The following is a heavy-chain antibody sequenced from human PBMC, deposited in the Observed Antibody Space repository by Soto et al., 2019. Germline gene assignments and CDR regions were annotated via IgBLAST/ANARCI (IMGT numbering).Heavy chain of an antibody. V-gene: IGHV3-30-3*01. CDR1: GFTFSSYA. J-gene: IGHJ4*02. Sequence: GGSLRLSCAASGFTFSSYAMHWVRQAPGKGLEWVAVISYDGSNKYYADSVKGRFTISRDNSKNTLYLQMNSLRAEDTAVYYCARDNPSFRFDYWGQGTLVTVSS. CDR2: ISYDGSNK. CDR3: ARDNPSFRFDY.